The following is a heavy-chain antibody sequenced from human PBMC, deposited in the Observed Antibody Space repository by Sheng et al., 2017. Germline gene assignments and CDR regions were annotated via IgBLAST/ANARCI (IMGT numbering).Heavy chain of an antibody. CDR1: GGTFSSYA. Sequence: QVQLVQSGAEVKKTGSSVKVSCKASGGTFSSYAISWVRQAPGQGLEWMGGIIPIFGTANYAQKFQGRVTITADESTSTAYMELSSLRSEDTAVYYCARVAYVSGGIAYYFDYWGQGTLVTVSS. D-gene: IGHD2-15*01. CDR2: IIPIFGTA. J-gene: IGHJ4*02. CDR3: ARVAYVSGGIAYYFDY. V-gene: IGHV1-69*01.